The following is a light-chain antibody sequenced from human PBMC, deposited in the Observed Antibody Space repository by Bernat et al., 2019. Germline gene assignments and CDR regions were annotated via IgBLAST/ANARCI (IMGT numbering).Light chain of an antibody. V-gene: IGKV1-16*01. J-gene: IGKJ2*01. CDR1: QGITRY. Sequence: DIQMTQSPPSLSASVGDRVTITCRASQGITRYLVWFHQKPGKAPKSLIYAASSLESGVPSRFRGTGSGTDFTLTINSLQPEDFATYYCHQYGSRFRSFGQGTTVEIK. CDR2: AAS. CDR3: HQYGSRFRS.